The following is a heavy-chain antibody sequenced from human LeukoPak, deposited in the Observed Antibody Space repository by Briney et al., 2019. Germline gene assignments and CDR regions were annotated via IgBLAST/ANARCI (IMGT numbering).Heavy chain of an antibody. CDR3: ARDRGGWTYDY. J-gene: IGHJ4*02. Sequence: GGSLRLSCAASGFTFSTYTMSWVRQAPGKGLEWVANIKQDGSEKYYVDSVKGRFTISRDNAKSSLYLQMNSLRAEDTAVYYCARDRGGWTYDYWGQGTLVTVSS. V-gene: IGHV3-7*03. D-gene: IGHD6-19*01. CDR2: IKQDGSEK. CDR1: GFTFSTYT.